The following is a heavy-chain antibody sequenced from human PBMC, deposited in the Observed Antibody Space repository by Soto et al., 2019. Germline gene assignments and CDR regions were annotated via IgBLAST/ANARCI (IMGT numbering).Heavy chain of an antibody. J-gene: IGHJ6*02. Sequence: PGGSLRLSCAASGFTFSSYAMSWVRQAPGKGLEWVSAISGSGGSTYYADSVKGRFTISRDNSKNTLYLQMNSLRAEDTAVYYCAKEGYDSSGYYSKYYYGMDVWGQGTTVTV. CDR1: GFTFSSYA. V-gene: IGHV3-23*01. CDR2: ISGSGGST. D-gene: IGHD3-22*01. CDR3: AKEGYDSSGYYSKYYYGMDV.